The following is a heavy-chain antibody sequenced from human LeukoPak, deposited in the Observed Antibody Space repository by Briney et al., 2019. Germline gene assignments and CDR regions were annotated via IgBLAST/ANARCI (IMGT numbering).Heavy chain of an antibody. V-gene: IGHV3-48*01. CDR1: GFTFSSYS. CDR3: AIAEYGDYDY. D-gene: IGHD4-17*01. CDR2: ISSSSSTI. J-gene: IGHJ4*02. Sequence: GGSLRLSCAASGFTFSSYSMNWVRQAPGKGLEWVSYISSSSSTIYYADSVKGRFTISRDNAKNSLYLQMNGLRAEDTAVYYCAIAEYGDYDYWGQGTLVTVSS.